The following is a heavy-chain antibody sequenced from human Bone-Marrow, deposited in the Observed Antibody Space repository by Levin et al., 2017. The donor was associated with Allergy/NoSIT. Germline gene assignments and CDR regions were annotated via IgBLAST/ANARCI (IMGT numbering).Heavy chain of an antibody. J-gene: IGHJ5*02. CDR3: ARDWFDP. Sequence: GGSLRLSCAASGFTFSSYAMHWVRQAPGKGLEWVAVISYDGSNKYYADSVKGRFTISRDNSKNTLYLQMNSLRAEDTAVYYCARDWFDPWGQGTLVTVSS. CDR1: GFTFSSYA. V-gene: IGHV3-30-3*01. CDR2: ISYDGSNK.